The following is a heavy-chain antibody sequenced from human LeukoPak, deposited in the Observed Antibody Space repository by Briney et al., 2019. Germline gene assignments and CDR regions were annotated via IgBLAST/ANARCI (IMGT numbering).Heavy chain of an antibody. Sequence: GGSLRLSCAASGFTFSSYWMSWVRQAPGKGLEWVANIKQDGSEKYYVDSVKGRFTISRDNAKNSLYLQMNSLRAEDTAVYYCARNYDSSGYYYRIDAFDIWGQGTMVTVSS. CDR3: ARNYDSSGYYYRIDAFDI. D-gene: IGHD3-22*01. V-gene: IGHV3-7*01. CDR2: IKQDGSEK. J-gene: IGHJ3*02. CDR1: GFTFSSYW.